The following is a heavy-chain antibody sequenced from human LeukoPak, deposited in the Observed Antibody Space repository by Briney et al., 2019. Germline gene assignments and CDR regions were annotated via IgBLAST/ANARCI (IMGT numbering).Heavy chain of an antibody. D-gene: IGHD5-18*01. CDR2: IYYSGST. CDR3: ARSLGQYTYGLLGY. J-gene: IGHJ4*02. Sequence: SETLSLTCTVSGGSLSNYYWNWIRQPPGKGLEWIGSIYYSGSTNYNPSLKSRVTISVATSKNQFSLKLSSVTAADTAVYYCARSLGQYTYGLLGYWGQGTLVTVSS. V-gene: IGHV4-59*01. CDR1: GGSLSNYY.